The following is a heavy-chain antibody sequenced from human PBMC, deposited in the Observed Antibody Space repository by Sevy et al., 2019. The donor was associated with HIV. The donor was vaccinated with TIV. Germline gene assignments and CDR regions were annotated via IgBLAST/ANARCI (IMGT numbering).Heavy chain of an antibody. D-gene: IGHD3-10*01. CDR2: IKTDGSES. CDR3: ARDYGPHLGVEE. V-gene: IGHV3-7*01. J-gene: IGHJ4*02. CDR1: GLTFSNSW. Sequence: GGSLRLSCEASGLTFSNSWLSWVRQAPGKGLEWVANIKTDGSESYYVDSLKGRFTISRDNAKNSVYLQMNSLGAEDTALYYCARDYGPHLGVEEWGQGTLVTVSS.